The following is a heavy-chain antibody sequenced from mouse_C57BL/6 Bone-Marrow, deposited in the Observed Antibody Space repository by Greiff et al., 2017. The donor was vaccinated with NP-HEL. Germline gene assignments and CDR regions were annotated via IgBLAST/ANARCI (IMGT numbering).Heavy chain of an antibody. CDR2: IYPRSGNT. CDR3: AMEGYYYGSSYGDYAMDY. D-gene: IGHD1-1*01. CDR1: GYTFTSYG. J-gene: IGHJ4*01. Sequence: VQLQQSGAELARPGASVKLSCKASGYTFTSYGISWVKQRTGQGLEWIGEIYPRSGNTYSNEKFKGKATLTVDNSSSTAYMELRSLTAEDSAADFCAMEGYYYGSSYGDYAMDYWGQGTSVTVSS. V-gene: IGHV1-81*01.